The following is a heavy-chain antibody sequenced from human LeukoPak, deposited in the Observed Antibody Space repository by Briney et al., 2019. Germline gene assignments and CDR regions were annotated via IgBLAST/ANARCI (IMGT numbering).Heavy chain of an antibody. CDR3: ARDSVGFWTYYYYGMDV. J-gene: IGHJ6*02. V-gene: IGHV3-33*01. CDR1: GFTFSSYG. D-gene: IGHD3-3*01. Sequence: GSLRLSCAASGFTFSSYGMHWVRQAPGKGLEWVAVIWYDGSNKYYADSVKGRFTISRDNSKNTLYLQVNSLRAEDTAVYYCARDSVGFWTYYYYGMDVWGQGTTVTVSS. CDR2: IWYDGSNK.